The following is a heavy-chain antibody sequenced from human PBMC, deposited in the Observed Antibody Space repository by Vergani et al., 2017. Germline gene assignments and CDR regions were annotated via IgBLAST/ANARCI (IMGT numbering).Heavy chain of an antibody. D-gene: IGHD3-22*01. CDR1: GFTFSDYY. CDR2: ISSSSSYT. Sequence: QVQLVESGGGLVKPGGSLRLSCAASGFTFSDYYMSWIRQAPGKGPEWVSYISSSSSYTNYAESVKGRFTISRDNAKNSLYLPMNSLRAEDTAVYYCARGGVGQWLLDWGQGTLVTVSS. CDR3: ARGGVGQWLLD. V-gene: IGHV3-11*06. J-gene: IGHJ4*02.